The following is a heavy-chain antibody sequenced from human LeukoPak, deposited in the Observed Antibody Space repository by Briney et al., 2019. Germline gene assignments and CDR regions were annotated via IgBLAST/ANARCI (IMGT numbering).Heavy chain of an antibody. D-gene: IGHD6-6*01. CDR2: INSDGSST. Sequence: GGSLRLSCAASGFTFSSYWVHWVRQAPGKGLVWVSRINSDGSSTSYADSVKGRFTISRDNAKNTLYLQMNSLRAEDTAVYYCIIAARAFDYWGQGTLVTVSS. CDR1: GFTFSSYW. V-gene: IGHV3-74*01. CDR3: IIAARAFDY. J-gene: IGHJ4*02.